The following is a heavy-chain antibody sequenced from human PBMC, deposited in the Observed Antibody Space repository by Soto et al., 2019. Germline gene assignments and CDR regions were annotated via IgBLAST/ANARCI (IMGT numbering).Heavy chain of an antibody. J-gene: IGHJ5*02. CDR3: ARAGPETITIFGVAPSNWFDP. D-gene: IGHD3-3*01. V-gene: IGHV4-31*03. CDR1: GGSISSGGYY. CDR2: IYYSGST. Sequence: TLSLTCTVSGGSISSGGYYWSWIRQHPGKGLEWIGYIYYSGSTYYNPSLKSRVTISVDTSKNQFSLRLSSVTAADTAVYYCARAGPETITIFGVAPSNWFDPWGQGTLVNVS.